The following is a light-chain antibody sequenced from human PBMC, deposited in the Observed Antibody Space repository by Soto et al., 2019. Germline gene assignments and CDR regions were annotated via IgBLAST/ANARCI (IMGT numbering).Light chain of an antibody. Sequence: QSALTQPASVSGSPGQSIAISCTGTNSDVGAYDYVSWYQQHPDKAPKLMIYEVSNRPSGVSDRFSGSKSVNTATLTISGLQAEYESDYYCASYTTTSTRVFGTGTKLTV. V-gene: IGLV2-14*03. CDR1: NSDVGAYDY. J-gene: IGLJ1*01. CDR3: ASYTTTSTRV. CDR2: EVS.